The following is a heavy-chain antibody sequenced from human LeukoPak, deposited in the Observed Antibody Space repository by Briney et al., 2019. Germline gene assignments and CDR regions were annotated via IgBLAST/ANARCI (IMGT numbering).Heavy chain of an antibody. CDR2: INTNTGNP. Sequence: ASVKVSCKASGYTFTTYAMNWVRQAPGQGLEWMGWINTNTGNPTYAQGFTGRFVFSLDTSVSAAYLQISSLKAEDTAVYYCARRGYSYGYYWFDPWGQGTLVTVSS. V-gene: IGHV7-4-1*02. J-gene: IGHJ5*02. CDR3: ARRGYSYGYYWFDP. D-gene: IGHD5-18*01. CDR1: GYTFTTYA.